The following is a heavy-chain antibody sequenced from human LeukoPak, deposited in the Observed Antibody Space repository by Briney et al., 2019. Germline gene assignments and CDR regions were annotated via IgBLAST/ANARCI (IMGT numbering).Heavy chain of an antibody. CDR3: TTGGGGQAGRTHLSLYYFDY. V-gene: IGHV3-23*01. J-gene: IGHJ4*02. CDR2: ISGSGGST. D-gene: IGHD1-14*01. Sequence: GGSLRLSCAASGFTFSSYGMSWVRQAPGKGLEWVSAISGSGGSTYYADSVKGRFTISRDNSKNTLYLQMNSLKTEDTAVYYCTTGGGGQAGRTHLSLYYFDYWGQGTLVTVSS. CDR1: GFTFSSYG.